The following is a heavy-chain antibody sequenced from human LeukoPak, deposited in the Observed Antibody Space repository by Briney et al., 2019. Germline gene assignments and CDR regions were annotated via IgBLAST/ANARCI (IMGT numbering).Heavy chain of an antibody. J-gene: IGHJ4*02. CDR2: IYYSGST. CDR1: GGSISSSSYY. Sequence: SETLSLTCTVSGGSISSSSYYWGWIRQPPGKGLEWIGSIYYSGSTYYNPSLKSRVTISVDTSKNQFSLKLSSVTAADTAVYYCARGGWELPNPFDYWGQGTLVTVSS. V-gene: IGHV4-39*07. D-gene: IGHD1-26*01. CDR3: ARGGWELPNPFDY.